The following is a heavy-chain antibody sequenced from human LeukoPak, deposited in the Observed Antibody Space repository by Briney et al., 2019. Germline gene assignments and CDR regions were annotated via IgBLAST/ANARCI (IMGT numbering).Heavy chain of an antibody. CDR2: IYHSGST. CDR1: GYSISSGYY. D-gene: IGHD2-15*01. J-gene: IGHJ6*03. CDR3: ARAERDIVVVVAESYYYYYMDV. V-gene: IGHV4-38-2*02. Sequence: PSETLSLTCTVSGYSISSGYYWGWIRQPPGKGLEWIGSIYHSGSTYYNPSLKSRVTISVDTSKNQFSLKLSSVTAADTAVYYCARAERDIVVVVAESYYYYYMDVWGKGTTVTVSS.